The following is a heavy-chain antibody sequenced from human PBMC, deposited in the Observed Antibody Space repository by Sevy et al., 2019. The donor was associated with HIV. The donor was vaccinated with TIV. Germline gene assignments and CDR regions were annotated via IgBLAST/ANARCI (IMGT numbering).Heavy chain of an antibody. J-gene: IGHJ4*02. CDR2: IGVYNGNA. CDR3: ARVSTYYYGSATYFDH. V-gene: IGHV1-18*01. CDR1: GYAFMSYG. D-gene: IGHD3-10*01. Sequence: ASVKVSCKTSGYAFMSYGVTWVRQAPGQGLEWMGWIGVYNGNANSAQKFRDRVTMTTDTSTSTAHMELTNLRSDDTAVYYCARVSTYYYGSATYFDHWGQGTLVTVSS.